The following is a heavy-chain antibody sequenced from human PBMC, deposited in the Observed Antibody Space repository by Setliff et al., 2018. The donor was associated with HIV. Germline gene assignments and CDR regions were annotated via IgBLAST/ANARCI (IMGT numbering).Heavy chain of an antibody. D-gene: IGHD3-22*01. J-gene: IGHJ6*04. V-gene: IGHV3-7*05. CDR2: IKEDGSEK. CDR3: ARAAHDNTAYRPLDV. CDR1: GFTVSSNY. Sequence: GGSLRLSCAASGFTVSSNYMSWVRQAPGKGLEWVANIKEDGSEKYYVDSVKGRFTISRGNAENSLYLQMNSLRAEDTAVYYCARAAHDNTAYRPLDVWGKGTTVTVSS.